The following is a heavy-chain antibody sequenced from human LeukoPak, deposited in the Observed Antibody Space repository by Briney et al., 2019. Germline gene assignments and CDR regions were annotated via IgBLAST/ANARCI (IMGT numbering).Heavy chain of an antibody. D-gene: IGHD2-2*01. Sequence: SVKVSCKASGGTFSSYAISWVRQAPGQGLEWMGGIIPIFGTANYAQKFQGRVTITADESTSTAYMELSSLRSEDTAVYYCAREVIVVIPAAGNWFDPWGQGTLVTVSS. CDR3: AREVIVVIPAAGNWFDP. J-gene: IGHJ5*02. CDR2: IIPIFGTA. CDR1: GGTFSSYA. V-gene: IGHV1-69*13.